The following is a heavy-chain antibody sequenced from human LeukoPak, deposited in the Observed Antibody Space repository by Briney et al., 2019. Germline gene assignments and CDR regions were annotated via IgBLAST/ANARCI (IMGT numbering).Heavy chain of an antibody. D-gene: IGHD6-6*01. CDR2: ISGNGDTT. Sequence: PGGSLRLSCEASGFTFSNYAMTWVRQAPGKGLEWVSAISGNGDTTYYEDSVKGRFTTTRDNSKNTVYLQMNNLGAEDTAMYYCSKGGSSTGRLDFQYWGQGTLVTVSS. V-gene: IGHV3-23*01. CDR1: GFTFSNYA. CDR3: SKGGSSTGRLDFQY. J-gene: IGHJ4*02.